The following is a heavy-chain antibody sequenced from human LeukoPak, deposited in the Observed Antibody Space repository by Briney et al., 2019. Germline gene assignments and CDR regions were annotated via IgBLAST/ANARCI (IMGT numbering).Heavy chain of an antibody. CDR3: ARQKWEQQGRDYYFNGLDV. Sequence: SETLSLTCSVSIGSISSSKWWSWVRQSPVKGLEWIGEIYLYGTTNYNPSFTSRVTMSVDRSRNQFSLKLTSVTAADTAVYYCARQKWEQQGRDYYFNGLDVWGPGTTVTVSS. CDR1: IGSISSSKW. CDR2: IYLYGTT. V-gene: IGHV4-4*02. D-gene: IGHD1/OR15-1a*01. J-gene: IGHJ6*02.